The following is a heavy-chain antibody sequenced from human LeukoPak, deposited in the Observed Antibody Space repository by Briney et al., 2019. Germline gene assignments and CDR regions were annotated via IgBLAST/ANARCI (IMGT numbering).Heavy chain of an antibody. J-gene: IGHJ4*02. D-gene: IGHD5-12*01. Sequence: GGSLRLSCAASGFTFSNYGISWLRQAPGKGLEWVSHITGSGEISHYADSVQGRFTISRDNAKNSLYLQMNSLRAEDTAVYYCARENAVATGAFDYWGRGTLVTVSS. CDR2: ITGSGEIS. V-gene: IGHV3-48*01. CDR1: GFTFSNYG. CDR3: ARENAVATGAFDY.